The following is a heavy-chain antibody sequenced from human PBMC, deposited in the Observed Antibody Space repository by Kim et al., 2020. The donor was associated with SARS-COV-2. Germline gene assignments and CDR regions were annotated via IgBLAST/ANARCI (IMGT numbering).Heavy chain of an antibody. CDR1: GYSFTSYW. D-gene: IGHD3-22*01. J-gene: IGHJ3*02. V-gene: IGHV5-10-1*01. CDR2: IDPSDSYT. CDR3: ATSPYYYDSSGYYGGRAFDI. Sequence: GESLKISCKGSGYSFTSYWISWVRQMPGKGLEWMGRIDPSDSYTNYSPSFQGHVTISADKSISTAYLQWSSLKASDTAMYYCATSPYYYDSSGYYGGRAFDIWGQGTMVTVSS.